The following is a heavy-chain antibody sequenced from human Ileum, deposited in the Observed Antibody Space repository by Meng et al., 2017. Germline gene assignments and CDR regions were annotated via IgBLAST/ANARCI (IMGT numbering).Heavy chain of an antibody. CDR3: VRSIYGSGTYGDY. Sequence: GGSLRLSCAASGLSFSSYWMTWARQAPGKGLEWVANIKQDGSVQNYVESVKGRFTISRDNAKNSLYLQMDSLRVEDTAMYYCVRSIYGSGTYGDYWGQGTLVTGSS. J-gene: IGHJ4*02. D-gene: IGHD3-10*01. CDR2: IKQDGSVQ. V-gene: IGHV3-7*01. CDR1: GLSFSSYW.